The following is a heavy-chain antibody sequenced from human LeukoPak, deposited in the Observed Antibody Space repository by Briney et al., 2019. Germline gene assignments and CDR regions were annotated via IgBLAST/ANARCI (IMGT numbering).Heavy chain of an antibody. CDR2: IYYSGNT. Sequence: SETLSLTCTVSGASISSSTYYWGWLRQPPGKGLEWIGSIYYSGNTYYNASLKSQVSISIDTSKNQFSLRLTSVTAADTAVYYCARQTGSGLFILPGGQGTLVTVSS. CDR1: GASISSSTYY. D-gene: IGHD3/OR15-3a*01. J-gene: IGHJ4*02. CDR3: ARQTGSGLFILP. V-gene: IGHV4-39*01.